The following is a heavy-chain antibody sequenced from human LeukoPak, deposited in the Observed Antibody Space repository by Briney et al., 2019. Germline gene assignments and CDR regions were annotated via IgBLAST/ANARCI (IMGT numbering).Heavy chain of an antibody. D-gene: IGHD5-12*01. CDR1: GGSISSYY. V-gene: IGHV4-59*08. CDR3: ARAYGGYDSDALDI. Sequence: SETLSLTCTVSGGSISSYYWNWVRQPAGKGLEWIGNIFHSGSTHYSPSLESRVIISVDTSKNQFSLKLSSATAADTAIYYCARAYGGYDSDALDIWGQGTMVVVSS. J-gene: IGHJ3*02. CDR2: IFHSGST.